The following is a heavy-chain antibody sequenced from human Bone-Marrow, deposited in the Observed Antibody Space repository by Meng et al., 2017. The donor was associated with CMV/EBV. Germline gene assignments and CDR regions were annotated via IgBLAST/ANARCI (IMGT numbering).Heavy chain of an antibody. J-gene: IGHJ4*02. Sequence: ASVKVSCKASGYTFTNYGISWVRQAPGRGLEWMGWMNPNSGNTGYAQKFQGRVTITRNTSISTAYMELSSLRSEDTAVYYCARGFRDIVATIGVSGNRHPYYFDYWGQGTLVTVSS. V-gene: IGHV1-8*01. D-gene: IGHD5-12*01. CDR3: ARGFRDIVATIGVSGNRHPYYFDY. CDR2: MNPNSGNT. CDR1: GYTFTNYG.